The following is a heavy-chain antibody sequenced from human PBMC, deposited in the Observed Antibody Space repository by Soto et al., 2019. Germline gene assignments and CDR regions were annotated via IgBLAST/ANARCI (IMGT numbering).Heavy chain of an antibody. V-gene: IGHV4-31*03. Sequence: QVQLQESGPGLVKPSQTLSLTCTVSGGSISSGGYYWSWIRQHPGKGLEWIGYIYYSGSTYYNPSLKSRVTLSVDTSKNQFSLKLSSVTAADTAVYYCARGDCSGGSCYSIWGQGTMVTVSS. CDR1: GGSISSGGYY. CDR2: IYYSGST. CDR3: ARGDCSGGSCYSI. D-gene: IGHD2-15*01. J-gene: IGHJ3*02.